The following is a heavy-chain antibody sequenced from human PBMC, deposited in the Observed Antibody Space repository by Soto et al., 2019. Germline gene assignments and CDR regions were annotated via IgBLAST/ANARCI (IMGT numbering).Heavy chain of an antibody. CDR1: GGSISSGGYY. Sequence: QVQLQESGPGLVQPSQTLSLTCTVSGGSISSGGYYWSWIRQHPGTGLEWIGHISYSGSTYYNTSPKSPVTISVDPSRTQFSLIVNSVTAADTAVCYCARGVLHWGQGTLVTVSS. J-gene: IGHJ4*01. CDR2: ISYSGST. V-gene: IGHV4-31*01. CDR3: ARGVLH.